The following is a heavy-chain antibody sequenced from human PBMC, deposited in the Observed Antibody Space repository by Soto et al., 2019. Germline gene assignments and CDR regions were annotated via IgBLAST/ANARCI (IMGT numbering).Heavy chain of an antibody. CDR2: IYPGDSDT. J-gene: IGHJ3*02. V-gene: IGHV5-51*01. CDR1: GYSFTNYW. CDR3: AIGGDWYFFDM. Sequence: GESLKISCNGSGYSFTNYWICWVRQMPGKGLEWMGIIYPGDSDTRYSPSFQGQVTISADKSISTAYLQWSSLRASDTAMYYCAIGGDWYFFDMWAQGTMVTVSS. D-gene: IGHD2-21*02.